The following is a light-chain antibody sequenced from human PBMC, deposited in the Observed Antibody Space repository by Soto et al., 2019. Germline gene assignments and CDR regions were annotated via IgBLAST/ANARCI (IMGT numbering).Light chain of an antibody. CDR3: HQDYGLPLT. J-gene: IGKJ4*01. CDR2: GAS. CDR1: QSISNTY. Sequence: EIVMTQSPGTLSLSPGGRATLSCRASQSISNTYLSWYQQKPGQAPRLLIYGASTRATGIPARFSGSGSGTDFTLTISSLQPEDFAVYYCHQDYGLPLTFGGGTKVDIK. V-gene: IGKV3D-7*01.